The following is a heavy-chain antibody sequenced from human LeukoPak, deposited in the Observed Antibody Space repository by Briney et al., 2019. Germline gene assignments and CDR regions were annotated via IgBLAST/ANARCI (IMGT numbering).Heavy chain of an antibody. J-gene: IGHJ4*02. CDR2: ISSSGSTI. D-gene: IGHD5-24*01. CDR3: ARGSRTIELGDDY. V-gene: IGHV3-48*03. Sequence: GGSLRLSCAASGFTFSSYEMNWVRQAPGKGLQWVSYISSSGSTIYYTDSVKGRFTISRDNAKNSLFLQMNSLRAEDTAVYYCARGSRTIELGDDYWGQGTLVTVSS. CDR1: GFTFSSYE.